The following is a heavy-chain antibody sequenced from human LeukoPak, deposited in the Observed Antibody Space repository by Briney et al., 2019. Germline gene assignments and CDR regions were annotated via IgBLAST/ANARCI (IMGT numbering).Heavy chain of an antibody. V-gene: IGHV3-49*04. Sequence: GGSLRLSCSTSGFSFGAYALAWVRQGPGKGLEWVSFIRSKTYVGTADYAASVRGGFTISRDDSKNVTYLQMDSLKTEDTAVYYCIRATRISLFGVQYYFDYWGQGTLVTVSS. D-gene: IGHD3-3*01. CDR2: IRSKTYVGTA. J-gene: IGHJ4*02. CDR3: IRATRISLFGVQYYFDY. CDR1: GFSFGAYA.